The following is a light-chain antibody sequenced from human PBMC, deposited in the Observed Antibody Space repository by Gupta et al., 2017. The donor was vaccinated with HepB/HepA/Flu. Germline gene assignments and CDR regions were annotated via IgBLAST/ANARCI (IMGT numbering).Light chain of an antibody. V-gene: IGKV3-11*01. J-gene: IGKJ2*01. CDR3: QQRSNCPPYT. CDR1: QSVSSY. CDR2: DAS. Sequence: EIVLTQSHAPLSLSPGERATLSCRASQSVSSYLSWYQQKPGQAPRLLIYDASNRATGIPARFSGSGSGTDFTLTISSLEPEDFSVYYCQQRSNCPPYTFGQGTKLEIK.